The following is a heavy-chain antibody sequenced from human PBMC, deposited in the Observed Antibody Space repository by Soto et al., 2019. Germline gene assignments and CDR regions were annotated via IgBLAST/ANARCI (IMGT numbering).Heavy chain of an antibody. J-gene: IGHJ5*02. CDR2: IIPILGIA. V-gene: IGHV1-69*02. CDR3: AHLKQKTTDYFPLDPFDP. CDR1: GGTFSSYT. D-gene: IGHD1-1*01. Sequence: QVQLVQSGAAVKKPGSSVKVSCKASGGTFSSYTISWVRQAPGQGLEWLGRIIPILGIANYAHTYQCRVTITADKSTVTAYMELSSLRSEDTAVYYCAHLKQKTTDYFPLDPFDPSCQGTLVTVSS.